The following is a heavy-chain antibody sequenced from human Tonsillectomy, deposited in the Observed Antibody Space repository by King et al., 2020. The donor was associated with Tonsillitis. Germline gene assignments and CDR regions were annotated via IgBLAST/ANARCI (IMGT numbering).Heavy chain of an antibody. CDR3: ARVVVGYCSGGSCYHYFDY. V-gene: IGHV1-2*02. D-gene: IGHD2-15*01. J-gene: IGHJ4*02. Sequence: VQLVESGAEVKKPGASVKVSCKASGYTFTGYYMHWVRQAPGQGLEWMGWINPNSGGTNYAQKVQGRVTMTRDTSISTAYMELSRLRSDDTAVYYCARVVVGYCSGGSCYHYFDYWGQGTLVTVSS. CDR2: INPNSGGT. CDR1: GYTFTGYY.